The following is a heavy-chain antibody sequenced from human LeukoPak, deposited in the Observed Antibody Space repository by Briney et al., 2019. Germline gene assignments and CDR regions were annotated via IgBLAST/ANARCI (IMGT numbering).Heavy chain of an antibody. CDR3: ARDLPTLIAAASI. CDR1: GGSISSGSYY. J-gene: IGHJ3*02. Sequence: SETLSLTCTVSGGSISSGSYYWRWIRQPAGKGLEWIGRIYTSGSTNYNPSLKSRVTISVDTSKNQFSLKLSSVTAADTAVYYCARDLPTLIAAASIWGQGTMVTVSS. D-gene: IGHD6-13*01. CDR2: IYTSGST. V-gene: IGHV4-61*02.